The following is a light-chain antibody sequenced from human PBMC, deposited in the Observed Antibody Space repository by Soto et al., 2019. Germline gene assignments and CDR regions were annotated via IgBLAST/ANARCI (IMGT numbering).Light chain of an antibody. CDR1: QTFTTSS. Sequence: EIVLTQSPGTLSLSPGERATLSCRASQTFTTSSLAWYQQKPGQAPRLLISGASNRATGIPDRFSGSGSGTDFTLTISRLEPEDFAVYYCQHYADSPHTFGQGTKLEIK. V-gene: IGKV3-20*01. J-gene: IGKJ2*01. CDR2: GAS. CDR3: QHYADSPHT.